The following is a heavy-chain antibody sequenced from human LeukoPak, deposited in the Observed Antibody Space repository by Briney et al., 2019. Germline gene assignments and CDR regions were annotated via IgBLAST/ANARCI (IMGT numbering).Heavy chain of an antibody. Sequence: GGSLRLSCAASGFTFSSYAMHWVRQAPGKGLEWVAVISYDGSNKYYADSVKGRFTISRDNSKNTLYLQMNSLRAEDTAVYYCAKSFFPGGSSFTFDIWGQGTLVTVSS. CDR1: GFTFSSYA. V-gene: IGHV3-30-3*02. CDR2: ISYDGSNK. CDR3: AKSFFPGGSSFTFDI. D-gene: IGHD3-10*01. J-gene: IGHJ3*02.